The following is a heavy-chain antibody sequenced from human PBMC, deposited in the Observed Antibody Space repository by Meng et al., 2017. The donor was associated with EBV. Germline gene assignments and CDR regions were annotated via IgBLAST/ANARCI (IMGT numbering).Heavy chain of an antibody. CDR1: GDSISDSD. J-gene: IGHJ5*02. Sequence: QVQSQGADLGLLQPERTLVLTCTVSGDSISDSDRSWIRQPPAKGLEWIGYIHDSGGTYYNPSLKSRITISVDMSSNQYSLRLTSVTSAYMAVYYCARVNSDCGGVMCYKGWFDPWGQGTLVTVSS. CDR3: ARVNSDCGGVMCYKGWFDP. V-gene: IGHV4-30-4*08. D-gene: IGHD2-21*01. CDR2: IHDSGGT.